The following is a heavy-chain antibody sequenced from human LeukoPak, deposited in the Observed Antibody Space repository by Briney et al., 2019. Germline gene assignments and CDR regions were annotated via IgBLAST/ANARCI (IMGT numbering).Heavy chain of an antibody. J-gene: IGHJ4*02. V-gene: IGHV3-30*04. CDR3: AKIYDILPWCPEW. D-gene: IGHD3-9*01. CDR1: GFTFSSYA. Sequence: GRSLRLPCAVSGFTFSSYAMHWVRQAPGKGLEWVAFIRYDGTNKYYADSVKGRFTISRDNSKNTLYLQMNRLRAEDTAIYYCAKIYDILPWCPEWWGQGTLVTVSS. CDR2: IRYDGTNK.